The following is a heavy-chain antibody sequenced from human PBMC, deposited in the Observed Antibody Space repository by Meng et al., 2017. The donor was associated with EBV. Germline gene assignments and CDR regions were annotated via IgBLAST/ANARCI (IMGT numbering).Heavy chain of an antibody. Sequence: QVRAGESGGEVKKPGSWVKVSCKASGGTFSSYAISWVRQAPGQGLEWMGGIIPIFGTANYAQKFQGRVTITADKSTSTAYMELSSLRSEDTAVYYCARAEIAAAGRLDYWGQGTLVTVSS. V-gene: IGHV1-69*06. CDR1: GGTFSSYA. CDR3: ARAEIAAAGRLDY. CDR2: IIPIFGTA. J-gene: IGHJ4*02. D-gene: IGHD6-13*01.